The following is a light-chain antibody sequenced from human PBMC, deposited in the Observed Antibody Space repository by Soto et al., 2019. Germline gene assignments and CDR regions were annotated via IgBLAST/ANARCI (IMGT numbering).Light chain of an antibody. CDR3: QQYGSL. J-gene: IGKJ4*01. CDR1: QSVSSSY. CDR2: GAS. Sequence: IVLTQSPGTLSLSPWERATLSCRASQSVSSSYLAWYQQKPGQAPRLLIYGASSRATGIPDRFSGSGSGTDFTLTISRLEPEDFAVYYCQQYGSLFGGGTKVDIK. V-gene: IGKV3-20*01.